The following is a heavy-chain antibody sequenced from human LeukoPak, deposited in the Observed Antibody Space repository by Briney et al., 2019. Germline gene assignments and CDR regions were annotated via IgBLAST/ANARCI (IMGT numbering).Heavy chain of an antibody. Sequence: SETLSLTCTVSGGSISSYYWSWIRQPAGKGLEWIGRIYTSGSTNYNPSLKSRVTTSVDTSKYQFSLKLSSVTAADTAVYYCARVDCSSTSCYGDAFDIWGQGTMVTVSS. D-gene: IGHD2-2*01. CDR3: ARVDCSSTSCYGDAFDI. CDR1: GGSISSYY. J-gene: IGHJ3*02. V-gene: IGHV4-4*07. CDR2: IYTSGST.